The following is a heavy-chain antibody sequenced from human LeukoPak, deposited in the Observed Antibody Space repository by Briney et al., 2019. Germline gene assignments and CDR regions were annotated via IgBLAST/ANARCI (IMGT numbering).Heavy chain of an antibody. CDR1: GFTFSTYT. CDR3: ARSSDC. CDR2: ISDSGSTI. J-gene: IGHJ4*02. V-gene: IGHV3-48*01. Sequence: PGGSLRLSCAASGFTFSTYTMNWVRQAPGKGLEWVSYISDSGSTIYYADSVKGRFTISRDNAKNSLYLQMNSLRAEDTAVYYCARSSDCWGQGTLVTVSS.